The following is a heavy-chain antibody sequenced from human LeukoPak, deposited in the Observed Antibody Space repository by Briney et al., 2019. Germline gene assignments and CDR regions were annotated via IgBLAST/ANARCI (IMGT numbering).Heavy chain of an antibody. V-gene: IGHV1-8*01. CDR1: GYTFTSYD. CDR3: ARVSRRRVVTATYYFDY. J-gene: IGHJ4*02. CDR2: MNPNSGNT. D-gene: IGHD2-21*02. Sequence: ASVKVSCKASGYTFTSYDINWVRQATGQGLEWMGWMNPNSGNTGYAQKFQGRVTMTRNTSISTAYMELSSLRSEDTAVYYCARVSRRRVVTATYYFDYWGQGTRVTVSS.